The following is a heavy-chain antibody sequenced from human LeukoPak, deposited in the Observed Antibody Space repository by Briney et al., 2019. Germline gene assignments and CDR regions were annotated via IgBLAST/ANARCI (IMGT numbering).Heavy chain of an antibody. V-gene: IGHV3-15*01. Sequence: GGSLRLSCAASGFTFSNAWMSWVRQAPGKGLEWVGRIKSKTDGGTTDYAAPVKGRFTISRDDSKNTLYLQMNSLRPEDTALYYCSTGPRSLPYWGPGTLVTVSS. D-gene: IGHD4-23*01. CDR3: STGPRSLPY. J-gene: IGHJ4*01. CDR2: IKSKTDGGTT. CDR1: GFTFSNAW.